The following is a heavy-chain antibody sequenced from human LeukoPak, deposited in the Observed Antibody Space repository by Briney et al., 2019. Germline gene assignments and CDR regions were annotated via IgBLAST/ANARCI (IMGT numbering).Heavy chain of an antibody. V-gene: IGHV7-4-1*02. CDR1: GYTSSSYT. CDR2: INTYTGTP. J-gene: IGHJ4*02. CDR3: VRQYSGYESLYFDS. Sequence: ASVKVSCKASGYTSSSYTLSWLRQAPGQGLEWMGWINTYTGTPTYAQGFTGRFVFSLDSSVSTAYLQISSLKAEDIAVYYCVRQYSGYESLYFDSWGQGTLVTVSS. D-gene: IGHD5-12*01.